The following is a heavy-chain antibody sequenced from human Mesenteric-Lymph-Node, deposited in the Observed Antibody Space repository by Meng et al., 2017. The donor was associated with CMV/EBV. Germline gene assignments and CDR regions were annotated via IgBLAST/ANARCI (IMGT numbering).Heavy chain of an antibody. Sequence: GGSLRLSCAASGFTFSSYEMHWVRQAPGKGLEWVSAIGNAGGTYYPASVEGRFIISRENAKKSLYLQMNSLRTGDTAIYYCAKDLMRYNWNDNAFDIWGQGTMVTVSS. J-gene: IGHJ3*02. CDR3: AKDLMRYNWNDNAFDI. CDR1: GFTFSSYE. D-gene: IGHD1-20*01. V-gene: IGHV3-13*01. CDR2: IGNAGGT.